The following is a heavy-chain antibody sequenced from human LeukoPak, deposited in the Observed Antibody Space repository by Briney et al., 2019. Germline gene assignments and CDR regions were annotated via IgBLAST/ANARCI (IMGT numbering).Heavy chain of an antibody. CDR2: ISAYNGNT. J-gene: IGHJ6*02. CDR3: ARDFVDYGDYYYYYGMDV. D-gene: IGHD4-17*01. V-gene: IGHV1-18*01. CDR1: GYTFTSYG. Sequence: GASVKVSCKASGYTFTSYGISWVRQAPGQGPEWMGWISAYNGNTNYAQKLQGRVTMTTDTSTSTAYMELRSLRSDDTAVYYCARDFVDYGDYYYYYGMDVWGQGTTVTVSS.